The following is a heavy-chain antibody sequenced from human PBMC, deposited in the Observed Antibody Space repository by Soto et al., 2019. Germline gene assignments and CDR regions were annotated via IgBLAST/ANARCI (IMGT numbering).Heavy chain of an antibody. CDR1: GFTFSSYA. J-gene: IGHJ4*02. CDR3: AKDIGLSDYGSGTISPDY. Sequence: GGSLRLSCAASGFTFSSYAMSWVRQAPGKGLEWVSAISGSGGSTYYADSVKGRFTISRDNSKNTLYLQMNSLRAEDTAVYYCAKDIGLSDYGSGTISPDYWGQGTLVTVSS. CDR2: ISGSGGST. V-gene: IGHV3-23*01. D-gene: IGHD3-10*01.